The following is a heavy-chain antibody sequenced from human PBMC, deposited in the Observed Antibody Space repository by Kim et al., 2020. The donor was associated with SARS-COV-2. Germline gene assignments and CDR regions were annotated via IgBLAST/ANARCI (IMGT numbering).Heavy chain of an antibody. J-gene: IGHJ4*02. V-gene: IGHV3-74*01. CDR3: ARRQFTSGWYYFDY. Sequence: SDSVKGQFPISRDNAKNTLYLQMNSLRAEDTAVYYCARRQFTSGWYYFDYWGQGTLVTVSS. D-gene: IGHD6-19*01.